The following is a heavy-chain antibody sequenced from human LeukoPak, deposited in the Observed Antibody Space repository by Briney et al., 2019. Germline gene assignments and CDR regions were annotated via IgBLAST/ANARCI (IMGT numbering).Heavy chain of an antibody. CDR3: VRMATINLYYYYGMDV. Sequence: SETLSLTCAVYGGSFSGYYWSWIRQPPGKGLEWIGEINHSGSTNYNPSLKSRVTISVDTSKNQFSLKLSSVTAADTAVYYCVRMATINLYYYYGMDVWGQGTTVTVSS. CDR1: GGSFSGYY. CDR2: INHSGST. J-gene: IGHJ6*02. D-gene: IGHD5-24*01. V-gene: IGHV4-34*01.